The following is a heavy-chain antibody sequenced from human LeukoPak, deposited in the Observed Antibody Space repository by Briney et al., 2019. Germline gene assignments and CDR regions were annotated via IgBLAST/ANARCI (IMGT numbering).Heavy chain of an antibody. V-gene: IGHV3-53*01. CDR1: GFTFSDVW. CDR3: TNMAMGVGAFDI. CDR2: IYTGGST. D-gene: IGHD3-16*01. Sequence: PGGSLRLSCAASGFTFSDVWMTWVRQAPGKGLEWVSIIYTGGSTYHADSVKGRFTISRDNSKNTLYLQINSLRAEDMAVYYCTNMAMGVGAFDIWGQGTMITVSS. J-gene: IGHJ3*02.